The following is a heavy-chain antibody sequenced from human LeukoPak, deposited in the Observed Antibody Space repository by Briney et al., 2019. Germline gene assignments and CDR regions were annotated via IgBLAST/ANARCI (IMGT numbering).Heavy chain of an antibody. D-gene: IGHD5-18*01. CDR1: GYSISSGYY. Sequence: SETLSLTCTVSGYSISSGYYWGWIRQPPGKGLEWIGSIYHSGSTNYNPSLKSRVTISVDTSKNQFSLKLSSVTAADTAMYYCARQEYSYGYGKFDYWGQGTLVTVSS. J-gene: IGHJ4*02. V-gene: IGHV4-38-2*02. CDR3: ARQEYSYGYGKFDY. CDR2: IYHSGST.